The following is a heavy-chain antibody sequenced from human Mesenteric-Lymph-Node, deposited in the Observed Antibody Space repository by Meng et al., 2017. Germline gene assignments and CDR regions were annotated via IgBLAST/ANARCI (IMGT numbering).Heavy chain of an antibody. D-gene: IGHD2/OR15-2a*01. CDR3: ARLTPGWEYYFDY. CDR1: GYSFTTYW. CDR2: IYPGDSDT. Sequence: GGSLRLSCKVSGYSFTTYWIGWVRQMPGKGLEWMGIIYPGDSDTRYSPSFQGQVTISADKSISTAYLQWSSLKASDTAMYYCARLTPGWEYYFDYWGQGTLVTVSS. V-gene: IGHV5-51*01. J-gene: IGHJ4*02.